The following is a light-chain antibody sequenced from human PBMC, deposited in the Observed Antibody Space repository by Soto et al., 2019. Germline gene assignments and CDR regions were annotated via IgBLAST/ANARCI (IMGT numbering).Light chain of an antibody. V-gene: IGKV3-15*01. J-gene: IGKJ1*01. CDR1: QSVRSN. CDR3: QQYNDWPRT. CDR2: GAS. Sequence: ETVMTQAPATLSVSPGERATLSCRASQSVRSNLAWYQQKPGQAPRLLISGASTRAIGIPARFSGSGSGTEFTLTITSLQSEDFAVYYCQQYNDWPRTFGQGTKVDIK.